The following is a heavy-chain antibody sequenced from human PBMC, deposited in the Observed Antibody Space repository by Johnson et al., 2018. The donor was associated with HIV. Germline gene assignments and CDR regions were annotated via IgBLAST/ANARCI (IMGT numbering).Heavy chain of an antibody. J-gene: IGHJ3*02. Sequence: QLVESGGGLVQPGRSLRLSCAASGFTFDDYAMHWVRQAPGKGLEWVSGISWNSGSIGYADSVKGRFTISRDNAKNSLYLQMNSLRAEDTAVYYCARVAVAGTRSIWGQGTMVTVSS. CDR2: ISWNSGSI. D-gene: IGHD6-19*01. CDR1: GFTFDDYA. V-gene: IGHV3-9*01. CDR3: ARVAVAGTRSI.